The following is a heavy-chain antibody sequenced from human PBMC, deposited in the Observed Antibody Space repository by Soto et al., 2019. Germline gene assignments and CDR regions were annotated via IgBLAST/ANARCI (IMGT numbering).Heavy chain of an antibody. Sequence: ETLSLTCTVSGGSISSYYWSWIRQPPGKGLEWIGYIYYSGSTNYNPSLKSRVTISVDTSKNQFSLKLSSVTAADTAVYYCARDRGLRSHPFFFDYWGQGTLVTVSS. CDR1: GGSISSYY. D-gene: IGHD3-3*02. CDR2: IYYSGST. J-gene: IGHJ4*02. V-gene: IGHV4-59*01. CDR3: ARDRGLRSHPFFFDY.